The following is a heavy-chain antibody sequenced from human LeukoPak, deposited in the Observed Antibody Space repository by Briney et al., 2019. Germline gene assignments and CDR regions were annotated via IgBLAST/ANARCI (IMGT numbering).Heavy chain of an antibody. Sequence: GGSLRLSCAASGFTFSTYTMNWVRQAPGKGLEWVSTVSDSSDVHYSDSVKGRFTISRDNARDSLYLQMNSLRDEDTAVYYCARDGLHTAHFDYWGQGTLVTVSS. V-gene: IGHV3-48*02. J-gene: IGHJ4*02. CDR2: VSDSSDV. CDR1: GFTFSTYT. D-gene: IGHD5-18*01. CDR3: ARDGLHTAHFDY.